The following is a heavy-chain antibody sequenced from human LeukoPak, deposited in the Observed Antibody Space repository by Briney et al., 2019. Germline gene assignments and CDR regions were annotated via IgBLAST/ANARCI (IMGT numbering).Heavy chain of an antibody. CDR3: ARTYYDILTGIRDFVY. Sequence: GGSLRLSCAGSGFPFSDHYMDWVRQAPGKGLEWVGRTRNKARSYTTDYAASVKGRFTISRDASKNSVYLQMNSLKTEDTAVYYCARTYYDILTGIRDFVYWGQGTLVTVSS. V-gene: IGHV3-72*01. D-gene: IGHD3-9*01. CDR1: GFPFSDHY. CDR2: TRNKARSYTT. J-gene: IGHJ4*02.